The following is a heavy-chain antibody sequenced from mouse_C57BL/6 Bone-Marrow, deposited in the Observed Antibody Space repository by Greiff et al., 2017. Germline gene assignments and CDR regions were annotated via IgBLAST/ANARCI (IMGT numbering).Heavy chain of an antibody. CDR2: IDPENGDT. J-gene: IGHJ3*01. CDR1: GFNIKDDY. V-gene: IGHV14-4*01. CDR3: TTCDSAWFAY. D-gene: IGHD2-4*01. Sequence: EVPGVESGAELVRPGASVKLSCTASGFNIKDDYLHWVKQRPEQGLEWIGWIDPENGDTEYASKFQGKATITADTSSNTAYLQLSSLTSEDTAVYYCTTCDSAWFAYWGQGTLVTVSA.